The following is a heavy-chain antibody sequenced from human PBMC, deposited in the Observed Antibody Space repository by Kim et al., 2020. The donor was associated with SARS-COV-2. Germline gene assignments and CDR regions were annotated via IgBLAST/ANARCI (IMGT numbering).Heavy chain of an antibody. J-gene: IGHJ5*02. D-gene: IGHD2-15*01. Sequence: ASVKVSCKASGYIFTSYGITWVRQAPGQGLEWMGWISAYNGKTTYAQKFQGRVTMTTDASTSTAYMELRSLRSDDTAVYYCARLEGSCSGGSCYSGMTWFDPWGQGTLVTVSS. V-gene: IGHV1-18*01. CDR3: ARLEGSCSGGSCYSGMTWFDP. CDR1: GYIFTSYG. CDR2: ISAYNGKT.